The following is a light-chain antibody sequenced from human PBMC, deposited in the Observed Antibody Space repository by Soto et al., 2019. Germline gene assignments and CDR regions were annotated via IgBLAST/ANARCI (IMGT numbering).Light chain of an antibody. CDR3: HQYNNWPPWT. CDR1: QSISTS. CDR2: GAS. V-gene: IGKV3-15*01. J-gene: IGKJ1*01. Sequence: EVVMTQSPTTLSVSAGERVTPSCRTSQSISTSLAWYQQKPGQAPRLLIYGASTRAPGIPARFSGSGSGTEFTLTISSLQSEDFAVYYCHQYNNWPPWTFGQGTKVEIK.